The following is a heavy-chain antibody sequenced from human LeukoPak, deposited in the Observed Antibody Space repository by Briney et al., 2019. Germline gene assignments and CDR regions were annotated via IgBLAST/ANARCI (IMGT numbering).Heavy chain of an antibody. CDR3: ASLNSTGGRFDY. CDR2: IYYSGST. V-gene: IGHV4-39*07. D-gene: IGHD1-26*01. J-gene: IGHJ4*02. CDR1: GGSISSSSYY. Sequence: SETLSLTCTVSGGSISSSSYYWGWIRQPPGKGLEWIGSIYYSGSTYYNPSLKSRVTISVDTSKNQFSLKLSSVTAADTAVYYCASLNSTGGRFDYWGQGALVTVSS.